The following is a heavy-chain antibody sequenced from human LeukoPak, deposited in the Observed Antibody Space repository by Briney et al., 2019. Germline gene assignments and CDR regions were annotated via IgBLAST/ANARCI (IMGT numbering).Heavy chain of an antibody. V-gene: IGHV3-30*02. CDR3: AKDPVVVPAAPDY. Sequence: GGSLRLSCAASGFTFSSYGMHWVRQAPGKGLEWVAFIRYDGSNKYYADSVKGRFTISRDNSKNTLYLQMNSLRAEDTAVYYCAKDPVVVPAAPDYWGQGTLVTVSS. J-gene: IGHJ4*02. D-gene: IGHD2-2*01. CDR2: IRYDGSNK. CDR1: GFTFSSYG.